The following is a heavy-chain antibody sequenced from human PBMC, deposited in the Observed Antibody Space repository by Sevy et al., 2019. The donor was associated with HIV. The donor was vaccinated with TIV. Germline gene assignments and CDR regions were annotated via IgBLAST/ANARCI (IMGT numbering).Heavy chain of an antibody. CDR1: GFTFSSYG. CDR2: IRYDGSNK. V-gene: IGHV3-30*02. Sequence: GGSLRLSFAASGFTFSSYGMHWVRQAPGKGLEWVAFIRYDGSNKYYAYSVKGRFTISRDNSKNTPYLQMNSLRAEDTAVYYCAKDLFRTVPAVQYYYYYGMDVWGQGTTVTVSS. J-gene: IGHJ6*02. D-gene: IGHD2-2*01. CDR3: AKDLFRTVPAVQYYYYYGMDV.